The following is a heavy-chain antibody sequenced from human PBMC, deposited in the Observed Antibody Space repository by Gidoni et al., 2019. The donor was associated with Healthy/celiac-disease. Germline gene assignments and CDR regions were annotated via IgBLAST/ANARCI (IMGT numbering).Heavy chain of an antibody. D-gene: IGHD2-15*01. CDR1: GDSVSSHSSA. V-gene: IGHV6-1*01. CDR3: ARAEIVVVAPSNWFDP. J-gene: IGHJ5*02. CDR2: TYYRSKWYN. Sequence: QVQLQQSGPGLVKPSQTLSLTCAISGDSVSSHSSAWNWIRQSPSRGLEWLGRTYYRSKWYNDYAVSVKSRITINPDTSKNQFSLQLNSVTPEDTAVYYCARAEIVVVAPSNWFDPWGQGTLVTVSS.